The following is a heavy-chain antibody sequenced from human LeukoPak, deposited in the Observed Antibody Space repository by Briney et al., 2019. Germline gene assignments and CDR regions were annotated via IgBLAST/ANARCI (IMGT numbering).Heavy chain of an antibody. Sequence: SETLSLTCTVSGGSIISSSYYWGWIRQPPGKGLEWIASIYYSGSTYYNPSLQSRVTISVDTSKNQFSLRLSSVTAADTAVYYCARDREHYDLLTGSTILRAAFDLWGQGNLVTVSS. V-gene: IGHV4-39*07. CDR3: ARDREHYDLLTGSTILRAAFDL. CDR2: IYYSGST. J-gene: IGHJ4*02. D-gene: IGHD3-9*01. CDR1: GGSIISSSYY.